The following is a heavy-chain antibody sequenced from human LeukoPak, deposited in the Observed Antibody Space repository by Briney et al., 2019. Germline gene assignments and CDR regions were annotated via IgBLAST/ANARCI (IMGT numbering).Heavy chain of an antibody. Sequence: PSETLSLTCNVSGASISSGSNYWGWIRQSPGKTLEWIGSIYSSGSTYYNPSLKSRVIILIDTSKNHFSLTLSSVTAAATAMYYCARSDGYGLVGIWGQGTMVTVSS. CDR2: IYSSGST. J-gene: IGHJ3*02. CDR3: ARSDGYGLVGI. CDR1: GASISSGSNY. D-gene: IGHD3-10*01. V-gene: IGHV4-39*07.